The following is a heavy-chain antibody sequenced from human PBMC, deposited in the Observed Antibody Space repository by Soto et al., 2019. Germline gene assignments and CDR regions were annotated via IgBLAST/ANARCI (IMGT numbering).Heavy chain of an antibody. J-gene: IGHJ6*03. D-gene: IGHD2-21*01. CDR2: ISWNSGSI. Sequence: TGGSLRLSCAASGFTFDDYAMHWVRQAPGKGLEWVSGISWNSGSIGYADSVKGRFTISRDNAKNSLYLQMNSLRAEDTALYYYKKDTLRRGIPHHFSYRAVGGKGPRVTFPS. V-gene: IGHV3-9*01. CDR1: GFTFDDYA. CDR3: KKDTLRRGIPHHFSYRAV.